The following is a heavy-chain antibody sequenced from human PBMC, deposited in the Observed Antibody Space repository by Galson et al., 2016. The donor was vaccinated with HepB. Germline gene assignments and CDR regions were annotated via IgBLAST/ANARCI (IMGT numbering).Heavy chain of an antibody. CDR3: AREMWAAAVFDY. CDR1: GSSVTSGDYY. J-gene: IGHJ4*02. CDR2: IDYNGIT. V-gene: IGHV4-61*08. D-gene: IGHD6-13*01. Sequence: SETLSLTCTVSGSSVTSGDYYWAWIRQPPGKRLEWLGWIDYNGITNYNPSLKSRVTISLDTSKNQSSLKLNSVTAADTAVYFCAREMWAAAVFDYWGQGTLVTASS.